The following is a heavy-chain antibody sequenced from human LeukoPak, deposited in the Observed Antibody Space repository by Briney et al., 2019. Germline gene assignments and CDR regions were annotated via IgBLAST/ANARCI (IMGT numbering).Heavy chain of an antibody. CDR3: ARLTTTAPPAFEC. CDR1: GFAFTDYY. CDR2: ISSSGTTI. Sequence: GGSLRLSCAASGFAFTDYYMSWIRQAPGRGLEWVSYISSSGTTIYYADSVEGRFTISRDNAKNSLYLQMSSLRAEDTAVYYCARLTTTAPPAFECWGQGTLVTVSS. D-gene: IGHD4/OR15-4a*01. V-gene: IGHV3-11*04. J-gene: IGHJ4*02.